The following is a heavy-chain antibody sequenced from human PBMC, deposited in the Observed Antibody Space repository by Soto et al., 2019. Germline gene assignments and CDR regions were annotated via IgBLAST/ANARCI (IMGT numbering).Heavy chain of an antibody. V-gene: IGHV1-46*01. CDR3: ARHLAAGDV. Sequence: QVQLVQSGAEVKKPGASVKVSCKASGYTFINYYIHWVRQAPGHGLEWMAIINPTGGSTNYAQKIQGRPTLTLDTSPTPSLMELSSLTSEGTGIYYCARHLAAGDVWGQGTLVTVSS. CDR1: GYTFINYY. D-gene: IGHD2-8*02. CDR2: INPTGGST. J-gene: IGHJ4*02.